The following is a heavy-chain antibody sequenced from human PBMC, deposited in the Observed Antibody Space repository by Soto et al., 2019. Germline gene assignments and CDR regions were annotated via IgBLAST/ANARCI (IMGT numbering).Heavy chain of an antibody. CDR1: EFTFSTHA. CDR2: VSFDGSNK. J-gene: IGHJ4*02. D-gene: IGHD1-20*01. CDR3: ARDQTGITTTGGGRIDH. V-gene: IGHV3-30-3*01. Sequence: GGSLRLSCAASEFTFSTHAMHWVRQAPGKGLECVAIVSFDGSNKYYADSVKGRFTISRDNSKNTLYLQMSGLTPEDTAVYYCARDQTGITTTGGGRIDHWGQGTLVTVSS.